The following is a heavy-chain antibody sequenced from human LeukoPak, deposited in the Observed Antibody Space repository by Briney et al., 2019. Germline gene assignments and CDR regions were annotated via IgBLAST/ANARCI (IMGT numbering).Heavy chain of an antibody. Sequence: GGSLRLSCAASGFTFSSYAMSWVRQAPGKGLEWVSAISGSGGSTYYADSVKGRFTLSRDNSKNTLYLPLNSLRAEDTAVYYCAKDGYSYGDSTGYFDYWGQGTLVTVSS. CDR2: ISGSGGST. CDR1: GFTFSSYA. V-gene: IGHV3-23*01. D-gene: IGHD5-18*01. CDR3: AKDGYSYGDSTGYFDY. J-gene: IGHJ4*02.